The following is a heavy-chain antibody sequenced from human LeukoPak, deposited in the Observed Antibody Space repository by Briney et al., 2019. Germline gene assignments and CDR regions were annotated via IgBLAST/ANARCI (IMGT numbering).Heavy chain of an antibody. CDR2: IKQDGSEK. V-gene: IGHV3-7*01. Sequence: GGSLRLSCAASGFTSSSYWMSWVRQAPGKGLEWVANIKQDGSEKYYVDSVKGRLTISRDNAKNSLYLQMNSLRAEDTAVYYCARGHFVVVVAEYGMDVWGQGTTVTVSS. J-gene: IGHJ6*02. CDR1: GFTSSSYW. D-gene: IGHD2-15*01. CDR3: ARGHFVVVVAEYGMDV.